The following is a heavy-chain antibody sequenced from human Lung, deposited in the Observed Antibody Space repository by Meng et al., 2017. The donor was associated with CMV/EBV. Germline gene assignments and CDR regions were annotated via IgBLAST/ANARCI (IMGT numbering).Heavy chain of an antibody. J-gene: IGHJ4*02. CDR3: AKDFRTYDRNTVSLDY. D-gene: IGHD1-14*01. Sequence: GGSXRLXCAVSGIDFSSYGMVWVRQAPGKGLEWVAFIRYDGSNTYYGDSVKGRFTISRDNSKNTLYLQMNSLRIEDTAVYHCAKDFRTYDRNTVSLDYWGQGXLVTVSS. CDR1: GIDFSSYG. CDR2: IRYDGSNT. V-gene: IGHV3-30*02.